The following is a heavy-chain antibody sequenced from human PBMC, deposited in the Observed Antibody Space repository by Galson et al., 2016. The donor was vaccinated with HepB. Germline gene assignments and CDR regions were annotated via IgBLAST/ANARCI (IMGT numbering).Heavy chain of an antibody. V-gene: IGHV1-18*01. Sequence: SVKVSCKASGYTFTSYSISWVRQAPGQGLEWMGWISPYNGDTNYAQKLQGRVTVTTDTSASTAYMELRSLRSDDTAVYYCARGGGSAYYGMDVWGQGTTVTVSS. D-gene: IGHD1-26*01. CDR2: ISPYNGDT. CDR1: GYTFTSYS. J-gene: IGHJ6*02. CDR3: ARGGGSAYYGMDV.